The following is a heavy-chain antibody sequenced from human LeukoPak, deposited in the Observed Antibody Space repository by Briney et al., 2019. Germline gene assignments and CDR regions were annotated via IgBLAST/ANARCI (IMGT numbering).Heavy chain of an antibody. J-gene: IGHJ4*02. CDR3: ARHGGGGESYPRVFDY. CDR2: IYYSGST. D-gene: IGHD1-26*01. V-gene: IGHV4-59*08. CDR1: GGSISPYY. Sequence: SETLSLTCTASGGSISPYYWSWIRQPPGKGLEWIGYIYYSGSTNYNPSLKSRVIISVDTSKNQFSLKLNSVTAADTAMYYCARHGGGGESYPRVFDYWGRGNLVTDSS.